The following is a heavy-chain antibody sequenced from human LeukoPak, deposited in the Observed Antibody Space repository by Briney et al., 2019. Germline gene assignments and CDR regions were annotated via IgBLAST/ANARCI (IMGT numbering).Heavy chain of an antibody. J-gene: IGHJ5*02. CDR3: ARQDIVLMVYAMGWGVPKSWFDP. CDR2: IYYSGST. V-gene: IGHV4-39*01. CDR1: GGSISSSSYY. D-gene: IGHD2-8*01. Sequence: PSETLSLTCTVSGGSISSSSYYWGWIRQPPGKGLEWIGSIYYSGSTYYNPSLKSRVTISVDTSKNQFSLKLSSVTAADTAVYYCARQDIVLMVYAMGWGVPKSWFDPWGQGTLVTVSS.